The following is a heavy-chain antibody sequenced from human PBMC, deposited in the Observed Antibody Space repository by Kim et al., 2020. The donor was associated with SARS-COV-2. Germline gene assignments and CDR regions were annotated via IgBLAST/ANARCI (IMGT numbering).Heavy chain of an antibody. Sequence: GGSLRLSCAASGFTFSSYAMSWVRQAPGKGLEWVSVIYSGGSSTYYADSVKGRFTISRDNSKNTLYLQMNSLRAEDTAVYYCAKGVGGSSGWYNFGYDFDDGGQGTLVTVSS. CDR2: IYSGGSST. D-gene: IGHD6-19*01. CDR3: AKGVGGSSGWYNFGYDFDD. J-gene: IGHJ4*02. V-gene: IGHV3-23*03. CDR1: GFTFSSYA.